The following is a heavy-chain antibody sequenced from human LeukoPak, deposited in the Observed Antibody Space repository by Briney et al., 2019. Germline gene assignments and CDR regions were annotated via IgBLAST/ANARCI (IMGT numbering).Heavy chain of an antibody. J-gene: IGHJ4*02. CDR1: GGSVSSSFYY. V-gene: IGHV4-39*01. CDR2: MYFSGST. Sequence: SETLSLTCTVSGGSVSSSFYYWGWIRQPPGKGLEGIGSMYFSGSTHYNPSLKSRVTISVDTSKNQFSLKLTSVTAADTAVYYCANAASYSVDYWGQGTLVTVSS. D-gene: IGHD1-26*01. CDR3: ANAASYSVDY.